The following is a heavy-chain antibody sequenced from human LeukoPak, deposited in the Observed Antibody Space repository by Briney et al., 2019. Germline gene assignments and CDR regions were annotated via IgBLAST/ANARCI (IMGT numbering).Heavy chain of an antibody. CDR1: GFTFSSYA. V-gene: IGHV3-30*14. J-gene: IGHJ4*02. CDR2: ISYDGSNK. CDR3: ARDKQLYSGHGY. D-gene: IGHD2-2*01. Sequence: PGGSLRLSCAASGFTFSSYAMHWVRQAPGKGLEWVAVISYDGSNKYYADSVKGRFTISRDNSKNTLYLQMNSLRAEDTAVYYCARDKQLYSGHGYWGQGTLVTVSS.